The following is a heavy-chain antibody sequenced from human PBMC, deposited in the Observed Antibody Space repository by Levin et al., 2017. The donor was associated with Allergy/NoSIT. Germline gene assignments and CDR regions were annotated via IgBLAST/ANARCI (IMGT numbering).Heavy chain of an antibody. Sequence: SQTLSLTCTVSGGSMSTGNYYWGWIRQPPGKGLEWIGSTYYSGTTYYNPSLESRVTLSVDTSKNQFSLKLSSVTAADTAVSYCARDRGTYYYNSGGRWNPYYYYGMDVWGQGTTVTVSS. CDR3: ARDRGTYYYNSGGRWNPYYYYGMDV. V-gene: IGHV4-39*07. CDR2: TYYSGTT. CDR1: GGSMSTGNYY. J-gene: IGHJ6*02. D-gene: IGHD3-22*01.